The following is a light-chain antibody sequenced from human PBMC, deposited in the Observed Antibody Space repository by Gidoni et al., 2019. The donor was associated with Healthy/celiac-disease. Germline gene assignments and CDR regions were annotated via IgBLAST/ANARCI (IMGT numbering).Light chain of an antibody. CDR2: DGS. J-gene: IGLJ2*01. CDR3: GAYAGSYTV. CDR1: SSDVGGYNY. V-gene: IGLV2-11*01. Sequence: SALTPPRSVSGSPGQSVTLSCTGTSSDVGGYNYVSWYQQHPGKVPKLMSYDGSKRTSGVPDRGSGSKAGNTASLTSSGIQAEDEAEYDGGAYAGSYTVFGGGTKLTVL.